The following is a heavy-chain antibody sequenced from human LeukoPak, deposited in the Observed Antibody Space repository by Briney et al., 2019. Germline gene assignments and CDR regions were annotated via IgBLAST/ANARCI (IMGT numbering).Heavy chain of an antibody. D-gene: IGHD6-19*01. Sequence: GGSLRLSCAGSGFIFSAHGMAWVRQAPGKTLEWVSAISGSGLKRYYAESVKGRFTISRDNFNNTFFLQMNNLTADDMATFYCAKGGNYFDSSDNFNWFDSWGQGTPVTVSS. V-gene: IGHV3-23*01. J-gene: IGHJ5*01. CDR3: AKGGNYFDSSDNFNWFDS. CDR1: GFIFSAHG. CDR2: ISGSGLKR.